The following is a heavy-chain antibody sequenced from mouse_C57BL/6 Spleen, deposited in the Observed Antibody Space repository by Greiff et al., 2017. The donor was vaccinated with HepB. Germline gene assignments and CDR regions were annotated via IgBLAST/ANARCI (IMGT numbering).Heavy chain of an antibody. CDR2: IYPRSGNT. J-gene: IGHJ3*01. CDR3: ARKSDFAY. CDR1: GYTFTSYG. Sequence: VKLMESGAELARPGASVKLSCKASGYTFTSYGISWVKQRTGQGLEWIGEIYPRSGNTYYNEKFKGKATLTADKSSSTAYMELRSLTSEDSAVYFCARKSDFAYWGQGTLVTVSA. V-gene: IGHV1-81*01.